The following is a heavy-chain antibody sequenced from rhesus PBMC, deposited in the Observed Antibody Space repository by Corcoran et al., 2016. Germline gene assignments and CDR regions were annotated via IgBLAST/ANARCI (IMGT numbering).Heavy chain of an antibody. CDR2: IYGNSAST. CDR1: GGSISGYYY. V-gene: IGHV4-73*01. D-gene: IGHD6-25*01. Sequence: QVQLQQWGEGLVKPSETLSLTCAVYGGSISGYYYWSWIRQPPGKGLEWIGYIYGNSASTHYTPTLKNLVTISKETSKNQFSLKLSSVTAADTGVYYCARSRIAAAGTSGAFDCWGQGLRVTVSS. CDR3: ARSRIAAAGTSGAFDC. J-gene: IGHJ3*01.